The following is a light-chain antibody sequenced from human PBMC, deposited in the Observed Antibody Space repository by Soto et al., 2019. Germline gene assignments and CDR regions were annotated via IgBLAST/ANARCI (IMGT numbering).Light chain of an antibody. J-gene: IGKJ2*01. V-gene: IGKV1-5*01. CDR1: QSISSW. Sequence: DMQRTQSPSTLSESLGDRVTITCRASQSISSWLAWYQQKPGKAPKLLIYDASSLESGVPSRFSGSGSGTEFTLTISSLQPDDFATSYCQQYNSYPSTFGQGTKVDSK. CDR3: QQYNSYPST. CDR2: DAS.